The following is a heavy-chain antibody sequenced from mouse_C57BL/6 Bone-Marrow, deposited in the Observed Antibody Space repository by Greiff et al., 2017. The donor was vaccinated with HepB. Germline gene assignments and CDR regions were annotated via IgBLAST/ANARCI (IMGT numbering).Heavy chain of an antibody. CDR1: GYTFTDYY. J-gene: IGHJ2*01. CDR3: ARGRGSMGSRPLFDY. D-gene: IGHD2-2*01. V-gene: IGHV1-26*01. Sequence: EVQRVESGPELVKPGASVKISCKASGYTFTDYYMNWVKQSHGKSLEWIGDINPNNGGTSYNQKFKGKATLTVDKSSSTAYMELRSLTSEDSAVYYCARGRGSMGSRPLFDYWGQGTTLTVSS. CDR2: INPNNGGT.